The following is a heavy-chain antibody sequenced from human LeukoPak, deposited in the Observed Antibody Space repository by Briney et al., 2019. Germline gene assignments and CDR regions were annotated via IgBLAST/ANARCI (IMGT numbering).Heavy chain of an antibody. CDR2: ISSSSSTI. D-gene: IGHD1-26*01. CDR3: AGRRDLYSGSYYPFDY. Sequence: GGSLRLSCAASGFTFSSYSMNWVRQAPGKGLEWVSYISSSSSTIYYADSVKGRFTISRDNAKNSLYLQMNSLRAEDTAVYYCAGRRDLYSGSYYPFDYWGQGTLVTVTS. CDR1: GFTFSSYS. J-gene: IGHJ4*02. V-gene: IGHV3-48*01.